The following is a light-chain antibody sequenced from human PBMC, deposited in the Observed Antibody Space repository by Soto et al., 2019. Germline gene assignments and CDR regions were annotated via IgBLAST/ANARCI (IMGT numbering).Light chain of an antibody. V-gene: IGKV3-11*01. CDR1: QSVSSY. CDR2: DAS. Sequence: EIVLTQSPATLSLSPGERATLSCRASQSVSSYLAWYQQKPVQAPRLLIYDASNRATGIPARFSGSVSGTNFILTIRCLEPEYFEVYYSQQGSNWPLTSAGGTKVNIK. CDR3: QQGSNWPLT. J-gene: IGKJ4*01.